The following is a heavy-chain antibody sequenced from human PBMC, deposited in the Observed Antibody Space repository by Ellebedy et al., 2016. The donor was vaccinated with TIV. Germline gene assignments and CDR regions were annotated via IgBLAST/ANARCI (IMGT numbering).Heavy chain of an antibody. J-gene: IGHJ5*02. Sequence: PGGSLRLSCEAFGFSFRSYWMSWVRQAPGKGLEWVANIYQDGSDKYYVDSVKGRFTISRDNAKNSLYLQLNSLRVEDTAVDYCARRGSYGDYAVQVNNWFDRWGQGTLVTV. CDR1: GFSFRSYW. V-gene: IGHV3-7*01. CDR3: ARRGSYGDYAVQVNNWFDR. D-gene: IGHD4-17*01. CDR2: IYQDGSDK.